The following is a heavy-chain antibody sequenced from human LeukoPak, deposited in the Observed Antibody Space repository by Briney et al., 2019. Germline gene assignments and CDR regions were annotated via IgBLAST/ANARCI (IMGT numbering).Heavy chain of an antibody. Sequence: SVKVSCKASGGTFSTYAFSWVRQAPGQGLECMGGIIPIFGTANYAQKFQGRVTITTDESTSTAYMELSSLSSEDTAVYYCARSLGSYDSSGYYSDYWGQGTLVTVSS. CDR1: GGTFSTYA. CDR3: ARSLGSYDSSGYYSDY. CDR2: IIPIFGTA. D-gene: IGHD3-22*01. J-gene: IGHJ4*02. V-gene: IGHV1-69*05.